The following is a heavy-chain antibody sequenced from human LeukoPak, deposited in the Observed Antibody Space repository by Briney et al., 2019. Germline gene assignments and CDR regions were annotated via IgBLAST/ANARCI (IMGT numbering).Heavy chain of an antibody. CDR2: IFGSGGSA. D-gene: IGHD2-15*01. V-gene: IGHV3-23*01. CDR3: AKTTTGYSSGRYPAWPIDY. J-gene: IGHJ4*02. CDR1: GFTFGSYA. Sequence: GGSLRLSCAASGFTFGSYAMYWVRQAPGKGLEWVSGIFGSGGSAHYADSVRGRFTISRDNSKNTVYLQMDSLRVEDTAIYYCAKTTTGYSSGRYPAWPIDYWGQGTLVTVSS.